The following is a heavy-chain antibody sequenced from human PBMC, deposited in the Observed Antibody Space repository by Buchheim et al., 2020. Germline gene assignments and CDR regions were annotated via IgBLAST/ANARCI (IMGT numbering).Heavy chain of an antibody. D-gene: IGHD5-18*01. V-gene: IGHV3-74*02. CDR2: INSDGSTT. CDR1: GFTFSYSW. Sequence: EVQLVESGGGLVQPGGSLRLSCAASGFTFSYSWMSWVRQAPGKGLVWVSRINSDGSTTGYADSVKGRFTISRDNAKNTLYLQMNSLRAEDTAVYYCARTGRYNYGHGLDYWGQGTL. J-gene: IGHJ4*02. CDR3: ARTGRYNYGHGLDY.